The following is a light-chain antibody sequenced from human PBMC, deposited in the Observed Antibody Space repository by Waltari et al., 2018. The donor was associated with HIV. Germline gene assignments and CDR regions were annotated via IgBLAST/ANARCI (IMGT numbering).Light chain of an antibody. CDR3: ATWDDILSGYL. J-gene: IGLJ1*01. CDR2: KDN. V-gene: IGLV1-47*01. CDR1: NSNIGSNF. Sequence: QSVPTQPPSASATPGQRVPISCSGTNSNIGSNFVSWYHQRPGTAPKLLIYKDNQRPSGVPERFSASKSGSSSSLAISGLRSEDEAEYYCATWDDILSGYLFGTGTKVTVL.